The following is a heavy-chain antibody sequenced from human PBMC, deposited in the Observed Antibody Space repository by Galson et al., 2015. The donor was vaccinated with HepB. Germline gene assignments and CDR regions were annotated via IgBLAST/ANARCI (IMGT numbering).Heavy chain of an antibody. J-gene: IGHJ6*04. CDR3: ARGMVATQTYYYYGMDV. CDR1: GYS. D-gene: IGHD5-12*01. Sequence: GYSWSWIRQPPGKGLEWIGSIYHSGSTYYNPSLKSRVTISVDTSKNQFSLKLSSVTAADTAVYYCARGMVATQTYYYYGMDVWGKGTTVTVSS. V-gene: IGHV4-38-2*02. CDR2: IYHSGST.